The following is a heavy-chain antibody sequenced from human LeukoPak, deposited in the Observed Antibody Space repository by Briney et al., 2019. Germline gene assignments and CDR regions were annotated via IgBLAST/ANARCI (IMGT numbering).Heavy chain of an antibody. CDR1: GFTFSSYW. CDR3: AKGASTGSYLLDH. V-gene: IGHV3-7*03. CDR2: IKQDGSEK. Sequence: GGSLRLSCAASGFTFSSYWMSWVRQAPGKGLEWVANIKQDGSEKYYVDSVKGRFTISRDNAKNSLYLQMNSLRVEDTALYYCAKGASTGSYLLDHWGQGTLVAVSS. D-gene: IGHD1-26*01. J-gene: IGHJ4*02.